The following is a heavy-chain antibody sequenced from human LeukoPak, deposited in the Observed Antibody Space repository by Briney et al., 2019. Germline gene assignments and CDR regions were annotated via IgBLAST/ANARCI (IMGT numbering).Heavy chain of an antibody. J-gene: IGHJ5*02. V-gene: IGHV3-30-3*01. D-gene: IGHD6-13*01. CDR3: ARDPSTAPRSTNWAANLFDP. CDR1: GFSFSNFA. CDR2: TSYDGSNH. Sequence: PGRSLRLSCAASGFSFSNFAMHWVRQAPGKGLEWVALTSYDGSNHFYTDSVKGRFTISRDNSKNMLYLQMDSLGPEDTAIYYCARDPSTAPRSTNWAANLFDPWGQGTLVTVSS.